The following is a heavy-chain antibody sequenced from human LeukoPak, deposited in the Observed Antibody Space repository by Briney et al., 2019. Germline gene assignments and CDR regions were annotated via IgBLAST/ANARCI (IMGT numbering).Heavy chain of an antibody. Sequence: ASVKVSCKASGYTFTSYYMHWVRQAPGQGLEWMGIINPSGGSTSYAQKFQGRVTMTRDTSTSTVYMELSSLRSEDTAVYYCARVGRVVAAAYYYYYGMDVWGQGTTVTVSS. CDR1: GYTFTSYY. CDR3: ARVGRVVAAAYYYYYGMDV. CDR2: INPSGGST. D-gene: IGHD2-15*01. V-gene: IGHV1-46*01. J-gene: IGHJ6*02.